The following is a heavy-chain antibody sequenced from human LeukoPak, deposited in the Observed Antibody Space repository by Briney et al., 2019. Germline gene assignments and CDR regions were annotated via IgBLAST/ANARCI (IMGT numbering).Heavy chain of an antibody. CDR1: GYTLTELS. V-gene: IGHV1-24*01. J-gene: IGHJ5*02. CDR2: FDPEDGET. D-gene: IGHD3-10*01. Sequence: ASVKVPCKVSGYTLTELSMHWVRQAPGKGLEWMGGFDPEDGETIYAQKFQGRVTMTEDTSTDTAYMELSSLRSEDTAVYYCATDLTMVRGADNWFDPWGQGTLVTVSS. CDR3: ATDLTMVRGADNWFDP.